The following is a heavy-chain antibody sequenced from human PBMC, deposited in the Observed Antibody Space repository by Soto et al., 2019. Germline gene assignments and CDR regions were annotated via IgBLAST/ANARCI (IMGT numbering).Heavy chain of an antibody. CDR2: IYPSDSDT. CDR3: ARGGVSTRTFDY. V-gene: IGHV5-51*01. CDR1: GYNFAGYW. Sequence: PGESLKISCKGSGYNFAGYWIAWVRQMPGKGLELMGIIYPSDSDTRYRPSFHGQVTISADKSTSSAYLRWSRLRASDTATSYCARGGVSTRTFDYWGQGTPVTVSS. D-gene: IGHD3-3*01. J-gene: IGHJ4*02.